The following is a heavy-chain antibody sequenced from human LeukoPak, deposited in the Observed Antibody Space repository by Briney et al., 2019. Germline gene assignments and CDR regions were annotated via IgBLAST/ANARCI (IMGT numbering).Heavy chain of an antibody. CDR3: AIEKGSDPGPYDY. Sequence: ETLSLTCAVYGGSFSGYYWSWVRQAPGKGLEWVSTITGSGGGTYYADSVKGRFTISRDNSRNTLYLQMNSLRAEDTAVYYCAIEKGSDPGPYDYWGQGTLVTVSS. CDR2: ITGSGGGT. V-gene: IGHV3-23*01. D-gene: IGHD2-8*02. J-gene: IGHJ4*02. CDR1: GGSFSGYY.